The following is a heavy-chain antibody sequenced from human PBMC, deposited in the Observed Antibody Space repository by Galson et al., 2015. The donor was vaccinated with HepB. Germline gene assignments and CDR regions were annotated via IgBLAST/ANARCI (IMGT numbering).Heavy chain of an antibody. CDR3: TRVPAAIRYYYYYYMDV. V-gene: IGHV3-49*03. D-gene: IGHD2-2*02. CDR1: GFTFGDYA. J-gene: IGHJ6*03. Sequence: SLRLSCAASGFTFGDYAMSWFRQAPGKGLEWVGFIRSKAYGGTTEYAASVKGRFTISGDDSKSIAYLQMNSLKTEDTAVYYCTRVPAAIRYYYYYYMDVWGKGTTVTVSS. CDR2: IRSKAYGGTT.